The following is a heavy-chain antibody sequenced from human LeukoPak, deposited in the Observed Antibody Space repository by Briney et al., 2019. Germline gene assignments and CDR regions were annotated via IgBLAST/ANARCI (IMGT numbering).Heavy chain of an antibody. J-gene: IGHJ4*02. V-gene: IGHV3-21*01. CDR1: GFTFSSYA. CDR2: ISSSSSYI. Sequence: GGSLRLSCAASGFTFSSYAMNWVRQAPGKGLEWVSSISSSSSYIYYADSVKGRFTISRDNAKNSLYLQMNSLTAEDTAVYYCASRPANDYWGQGTLVTVSS. CDR3: ASRPANDY. D-gene: IGHD4/OR15-4a*01.